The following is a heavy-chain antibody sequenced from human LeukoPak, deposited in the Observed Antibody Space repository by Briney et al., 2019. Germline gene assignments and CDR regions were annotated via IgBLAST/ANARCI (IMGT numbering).Heavy chain of an antibody. J-gene: IGHJ4*02. CDR2: VYNSGST. V-gene: IGHV4-59*08. CDR3: ARRSTALGPFDY. Sequence: SETLSLTCTVSVGSISSDFWSWIRQPPGEGREWIGDVYNSGSTNYKPSLRSRVTISVDTSKNQFSLKLASVTAADTAVYYCARRSTALGPFDYWGQGTLVTVSA. CDR1: VGSISSDF. D-gene: IGHD1-1*01.